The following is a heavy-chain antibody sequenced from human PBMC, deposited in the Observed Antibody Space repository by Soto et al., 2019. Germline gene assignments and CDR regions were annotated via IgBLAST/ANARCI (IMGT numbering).Heavy chain of an antibody. J-gene: IGHJ4*02. CDR3: ARRGGWYYFDY. V-gene: IGHV4-39*01. CDR2: IYYSGST. Sequence: QLQLQESGPGLVKPSETLSLTCTVSGGSISSSSYYWGWIRQPPGKGLEWIGSIYYSGSTYYNPSLKRRVTIPVDTSKNQFSLKLSSVTAADTAVYYCARRGGWYYFDYWGQGTLVTVSS. D-gene: IGHD6-19*01. CDR1: GGSISSSSYY.